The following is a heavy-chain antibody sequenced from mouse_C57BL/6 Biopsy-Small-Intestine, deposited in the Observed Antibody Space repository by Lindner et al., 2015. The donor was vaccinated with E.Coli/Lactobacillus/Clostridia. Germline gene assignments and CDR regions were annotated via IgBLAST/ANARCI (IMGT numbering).Heavy chain of an antibody. J-gene: IGHJ4*01. CDR3: ATAYCSSTSCYSDY. CDR2: ISVYNGNT. Sequence: SVKVSCKASGYTFTSYGISWVRQAPGQGLEWMGWISVYNGNTHYAQKLQGRVTMTTDTSTSTAYMELRSLRSDDTAVYYCATAYCSSTSCYSDYWGQGTLVTVSS. D-gene: IGHD1-1*01. V-gene: IGHV1-81*01. CDR1: GYTFTSYG.